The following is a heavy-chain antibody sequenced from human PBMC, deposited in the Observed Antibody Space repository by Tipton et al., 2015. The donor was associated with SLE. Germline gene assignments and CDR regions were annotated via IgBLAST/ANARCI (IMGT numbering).Heavy chain of an antibody. CDR3: AGGVGSRYFDY. Sequence: LRLSCTVSGGSISSGSYYWSWIRQPAGKGLEWIGRIYTSGSTNYNPSLKSRVTISVDTSKNQFSLKLSSVTAADTAVYYCAGGVGSRYFDYWGQGTLVTVSS. CDR2: IYTSGST. D-gene: IGHD1-26*01. CDR1: GGSISSGSYY. V-gene: IGHV4-61*02. J-gene: IGHJ4*02.